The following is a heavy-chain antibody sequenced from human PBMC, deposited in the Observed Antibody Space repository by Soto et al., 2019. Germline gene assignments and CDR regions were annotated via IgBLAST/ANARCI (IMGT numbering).Heavy chain of an antibody. Sequence: SKTLSLTCTVSGGSISSGGYYWSWIRQHPGKGLEWIGYIYYSGSTYYNPSLKSRVTISVDTSKNQFSLKLSSVTAADTAVYYCARGDSSGYSYPHFDYWGQGTLVTVSS. CDR3: ARGDSSGYSYPHFDY. V-gene: IGHV4-31*03. D-gene: IGHD3-22*01. J-gene: IGHJ4*02. CDR2: IYYSGST. CDR1: GGSISSGGYY.